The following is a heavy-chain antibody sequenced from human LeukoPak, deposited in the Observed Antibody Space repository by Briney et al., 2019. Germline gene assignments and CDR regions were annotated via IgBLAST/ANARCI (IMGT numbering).Heavy chain of an antibody. CDR1: GFTFDDYA. CDR3: ASAGVYDILTGPIL. CDR2: ISWNSGSI. J-gene: IGHJ4*02. V-gene: IGHV3-9*01. D-gene: IGHD3-9*01. Sequence: GRSLRLSCAASGFTFDDYAMHWVRQAPGKGLEWVSGISWNSGSIGYADSVKGRFTISRDNAKNSLYLQMNSLRAEDTAVYYCASAGVYDILTGPILWGQGTLVTVSS.